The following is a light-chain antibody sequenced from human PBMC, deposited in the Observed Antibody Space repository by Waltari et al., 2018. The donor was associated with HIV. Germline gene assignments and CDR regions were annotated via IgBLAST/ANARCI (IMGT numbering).Light chain of an antibody. V-gene: IGLV1-44*01. CDR2: SSN. J-gene: IGLJ3*02. CDR3: ATWDDSLNGHL. Sequence: QSALTQPPSASGTPGQRVTIFCSGSSSNIGDNTVNWYQVLPGTAPKLLIYSSNQRPSGVPDRVSGSRSGTSASLAISGLQSEDEADYYCATWDDSLNGHLFGGGTKLTVL. CDR1: SSNIGDNT.